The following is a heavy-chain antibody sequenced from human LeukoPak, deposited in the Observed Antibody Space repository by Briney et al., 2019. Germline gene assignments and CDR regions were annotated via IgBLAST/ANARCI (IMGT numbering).Heavy chain of an antibody. Sequence: PGRSLRLSCTGSGFTFGDHTMNWVRQAPGKGLEWVGFITTKPHGATPEYAASVAGRFTISRDDSRGIAYLQMNSLKIEDTAVYFCARGRIGYCSGTSCYLDSWGQGTLVTVSS. CDR3: ARGRIGYCSGTSCYLDS. CDR1: GFTFGDHT. CDR2: ITTKPHGATP. V-gene: IGHV3-49*04. D-gene: IGHD2-2*01. J-gene: IGHJ4*02.